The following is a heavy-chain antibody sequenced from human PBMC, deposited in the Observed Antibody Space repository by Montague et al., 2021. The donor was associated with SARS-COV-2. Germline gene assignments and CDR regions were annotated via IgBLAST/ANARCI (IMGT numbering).Heavy chain of an antibody. J-gene: IGHJ6*02. CDR1: GFSLSISGMC. D-gene: IGHD3-10*01. V-gene: IGHV2-70*11. Sequence: VKPTQTLTLTCTFSGFSLSISGMCVSWIRQPPGKALEWLARIDWDDDKYYSTSLKTRLTISKDTSKNQVVLTMTNMDPVDTATYYCARTAGTDYTGYYYYAMDVWGQGTTVTVSS. CDR2: IDWDDDK. CDR3: ARTAGTDYTGYYYYAMDV.